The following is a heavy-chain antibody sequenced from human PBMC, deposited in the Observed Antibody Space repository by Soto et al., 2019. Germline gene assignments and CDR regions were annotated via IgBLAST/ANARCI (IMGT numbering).Heavy chain of an antibody. Sequence: SETLSLTCTVSGGSISSYYWSWIRQPPGKGLEWIGYIYYSGSTNYNPSLKSRVTISVDTSKNQFSLKLSSVTAADTAVYYCASGGGYYYYMDVWGKGTTVTVSS. CDR3: ASGGGYYYYMDV. D-gene: IGHD3-16*01. J-gene: IGHJ6*03. CDR2: IYYSGST. CDR1: GGSISSYY. V-gene: IGHV4-59*01.